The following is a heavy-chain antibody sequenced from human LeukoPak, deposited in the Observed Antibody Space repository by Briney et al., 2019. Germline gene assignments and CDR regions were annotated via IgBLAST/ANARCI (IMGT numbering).Heavy chain of an antibody. CDR2: IYYSGST. D-gene: IGHD3-22*01. Sequence: SETLSLTCTVSGGSISSSSYYWGWIRQPPGKGLEWIGYIYYSGSTYYNPSLKSRFTISVDTSKNQFSLKLSSVTAADTAVYYCVNYYDSSDYQQPNHFDYWGQGTLVTVSS. V-gene: IGHV4-39*01. CDR3: VNYYDSSDYQQPNHFDY. J-gene: IGHJ4*02. CDR1: GGSISSSSYY.